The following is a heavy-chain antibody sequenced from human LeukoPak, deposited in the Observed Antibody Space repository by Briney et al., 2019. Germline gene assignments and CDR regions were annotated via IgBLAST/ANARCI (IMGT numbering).Heavy chain of an antibody. Sequence: GGSLRLSCAASGFSFSRSSMGWVRQAPGKGLEWVSSITASSTYIYYAGSVKGRFTISRDNVEKSVYLQMNSLRAEDTAVYYCAREYFYDENAGNYWGQGTLVTVSS. V-gene: IGHV3-21*01. CDR1: GFSFSRSS. CDR2: ITASSTYI. CDR3: AREYFYDENAGNY. J-gene: IGHJ4*02. D-gene: IGHD3-22*01.